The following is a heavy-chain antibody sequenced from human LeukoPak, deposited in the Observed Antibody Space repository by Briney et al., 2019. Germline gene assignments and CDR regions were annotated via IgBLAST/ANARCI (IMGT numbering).Heavy chain of an antibody. D-gene: IGHD2-15*01. CDR3: VRYCNGGSCYRAAFDV. CDR2: ISSSSSYI. Sequence: GRSLRLSCAASGFTFDDYAMHWVRQAPGKGLEWVSSISSSSSYIYYADSVKGRFTISRDNAKNSLYLQMNSLRVEDTAVYYCVRYCNGGSCYRAAFDVWGPGTTVTVSS. J-gene: IGHJ3*01. CDR1: GFTFDDYA. V-gene: IGHV3-21*01.